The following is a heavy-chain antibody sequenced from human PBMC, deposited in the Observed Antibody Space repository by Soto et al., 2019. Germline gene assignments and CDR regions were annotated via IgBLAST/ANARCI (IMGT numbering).Heavy chain of an antibody. V-gene: IGHV1-3*01. D-gene: IGHD2-2*01. Sequence: ASGKVSCKASGYTFTSYAMHWVRQAPGQRLEWMGWINAGNGNTKYSQKFQGRVTITRDTSASTAYMELRSLRSDDTAVYYCARDQVPAALLGWFDPWGQGTLVTVSS. J-gene: IGHJ5*02. CDR3: ARDQVPAALLGWFDP. CDR2: INAGNGNT. CDR1: GYTFTSYA.